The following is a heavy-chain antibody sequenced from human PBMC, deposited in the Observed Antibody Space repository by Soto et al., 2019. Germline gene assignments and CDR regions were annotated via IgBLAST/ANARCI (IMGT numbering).Heavy chain of an antibody. CDR1: GGSISSYY. CDR2: IYTSGST. J-gene: IGHJ6*02. V-gene: IGHV4-4*07. D-gene: IGHD1-1*01. CDR3: AKGDRYEHYYYYYGMDV. Sequence: SETLSLTCTVSGGSISSYYWSWIRQPAGKGLEWIGRIYTSGSTNYNPSLKSRVTMSVDTSKNQFSLKLSSVTAADTAVYYCAKGDRYEHYYYYYGMDVWGQGTTVTVSS.